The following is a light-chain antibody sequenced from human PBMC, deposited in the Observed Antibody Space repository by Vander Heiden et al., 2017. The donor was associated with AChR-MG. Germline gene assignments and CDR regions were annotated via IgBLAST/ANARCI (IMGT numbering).Light chain of an antibody. CDR1: QSISSY. Sequence: DIQMTQSPSSLSASVGVRVTITSRASQSISSYLNWYQQKPGKAPKRLIYDVSSLESGVPSRFSGSGSGTDFTLTISSLQPEDFATYYCQQSDSTPFTFGPGTKVDIK. CDR3: QQSDSTPFT. CDR2: DVS. V-gene: IGKV1-39*01. J-gene: IGKJ3*01.